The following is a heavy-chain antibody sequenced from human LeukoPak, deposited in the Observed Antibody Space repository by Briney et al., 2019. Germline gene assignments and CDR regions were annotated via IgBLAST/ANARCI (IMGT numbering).Heavy chain of an antibody. Sequence: ASVKVSCKASGYTFSSYYMHWVRQAPGQGLEWMRIINPSGGSTSYAQKFQGRVTMTRDTSTSTVYMELSSLRSEDTAVCYCARDRGDTMVRGVRTPNWFVPWGQGTLVTVSS. J-gene: IGHJ5*02. V-gene: IGHV1-46*01. CDR3: ARDRGDTMVRGVRTPNWFVP. CDR2: INPSGGST. CDR1: GYTFSSYY. D-gene: IGHD3-10*01.